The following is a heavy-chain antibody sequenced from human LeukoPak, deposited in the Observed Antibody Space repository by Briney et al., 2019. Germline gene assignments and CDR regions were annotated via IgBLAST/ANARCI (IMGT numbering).Heavy chain of an antibody. J-gene: IGHJ5*02. V-gene: IGHV1-69*13. CDR2: IIPIFGTA. Sequence: GASVKVSCKASGGTFSSYAISWVRQAPGQGLEWMGGIIPIFGTANYAQKFQGRVTITADESTSTAYMELSSLRSEDTAVYYCARGDADILTGYLRFNWSDPWGQGTLVTVSS. CDR1: GGTFSSYA. CDR3: ARGDADILTGYLRFNWSDP. D-gene: IGHD3-9*01.